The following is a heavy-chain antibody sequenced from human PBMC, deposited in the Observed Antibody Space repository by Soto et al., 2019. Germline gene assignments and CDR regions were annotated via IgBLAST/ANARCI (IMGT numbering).Heavy chain of an antibody. CDR2: IWYDGSNK. D-gene: IGHD3-10*01. CDR3: AREGSYYNWFDP. J-gene: IGHJ5*02. Sequence: VAVIWYDGSNKYYADSVKGRFTISRDNSKNTLYLQMNSLRAEDTAVYYCAREGSYYNWFDPWGQGTLVTVSS. V-gene: IGHV3-33*01.